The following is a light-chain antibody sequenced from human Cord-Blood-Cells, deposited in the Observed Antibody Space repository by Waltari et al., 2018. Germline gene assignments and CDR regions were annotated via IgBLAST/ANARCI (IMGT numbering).Light chain of an antibody. J-gene: IGLJ2*01. V-gene: IGLV2-23*01. CDR2: EGS. CDR3: CSYAGSSTVV. Sequence: QSALTQPASVSGSPGQSITIPCTGTSSDVGSYNLVSSYQQHPGKAPKLMIYEGSKRPSGVSNRFSGSKSGNTASLTISGLQAEDEADYYCCSYAGSSTVVFGGGTKLTVL. CDR1: SSDVGSYNL.